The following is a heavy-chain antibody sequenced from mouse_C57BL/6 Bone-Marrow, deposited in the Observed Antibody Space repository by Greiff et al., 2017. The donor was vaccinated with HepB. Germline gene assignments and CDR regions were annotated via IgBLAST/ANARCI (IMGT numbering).Heavy chain of an antibody. J-gene: IGHJ1*03. CDR2: IDPENGDT. CDR1: GFNIKDDY. V-gene: IGHV14-4*01. D-gene: IGHD1-1*01. CDR3: TPFMWYFDV. Sequence: EVKLVESGAELVRPGASVKLSCTASGFNIKDDYMHWVKQRPEQGLEWIGWIDPENGDTEYASKFQGKATITADTSSNTAYLQLSSLTSEDTAVYYCTPFMWYFDVWGTGTTVTVSS.